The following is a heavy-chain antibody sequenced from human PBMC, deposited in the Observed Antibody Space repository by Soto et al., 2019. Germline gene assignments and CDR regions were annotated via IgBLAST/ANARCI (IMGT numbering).Heavy chain of an antibody. CDR2: IVVGSGNT. Sequence: SVKVSCKASGFTFTSPAVQWVRQARGQRLEWIGWIVVGSGNTNYAQKFQERVTITRDMSTSTAYMELSSLRSEDTAVYYCAADSGYDFWSGYYLSFDYWG. CDR3: AADSGYDFWSGYYLSFDY. V-gene: IGHV1-58*01. D-gene: IGHD3-3*01. CDR1: GFTFTSPA. J-gene: IGHJ4*01.